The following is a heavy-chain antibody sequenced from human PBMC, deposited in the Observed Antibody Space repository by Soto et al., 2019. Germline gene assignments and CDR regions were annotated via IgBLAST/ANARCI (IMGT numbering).Heavy chain of an antibody. V-gene: IGHV4-59*01. Sequence: QVQLQESGPGLVKPSETLSLTCTVSGGSISSYYWSWIRQPPGKGLEWIGYIYYSGSTNYNPSLKRRATISVDTSKNQFSLKLSSVTAADTAVYYCARVSAGYWYFDLWGRGTLVTVSS. CDR1: GGSISSYY. CDR3: ARVSAGYWYFDL. J-gene: IGHJ2*01. CDR2: IYYSGST. D-gene: IGHD6-19*01.